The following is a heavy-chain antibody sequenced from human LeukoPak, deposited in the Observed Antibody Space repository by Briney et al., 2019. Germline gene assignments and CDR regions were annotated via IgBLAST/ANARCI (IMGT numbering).Heavy chain of an antibody. D-gene: IGHD5-24*01. Sequence: GGSLRLSCAASGFTFSSYTMNWVRQAPGKGLEWVSSISSGSSYIYYADSVKGRFTISRDNAKNPLYLQMNSLRAEDTAVYYCARGGWLQRIDYWGQGTLVTVSS. CDR2: ISSGSSYI. J-gene: IGHJ4*02. CDR3: ARGGWLQRIDY. V-gene: IGHV3-21*01. CDR1: GFTFSSYT.